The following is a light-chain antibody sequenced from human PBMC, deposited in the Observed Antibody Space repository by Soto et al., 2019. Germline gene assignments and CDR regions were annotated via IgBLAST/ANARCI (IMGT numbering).Light chain of an antibody. J-gene: IGKJ4*01. CDR3: QQRSNWPRLT. Sequence: EIVLTQSPATLSLSPGERATLSCRASQSVSSYLAWYQQKPGQAPRLLIYDASNRATGIPARFSGSGSGTDFTLTISSLEPEDFAVYYCQQRSNWPRLTFGGGTKVHI. CDR1: QSVSSY. V-gene: IGKV3-11*01. CDR2: DAS.